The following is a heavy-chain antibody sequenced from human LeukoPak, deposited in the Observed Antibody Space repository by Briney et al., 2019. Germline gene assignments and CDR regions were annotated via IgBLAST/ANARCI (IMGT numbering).Heavy chain of an antibody. Sequence: GESLNISCKGSGYSFSNYWIGWVRQMPGKGLEWMAIINPGNSDTKYNPAFQGQVTISADKSISTAYLQWGSLKASDSAMYYCARRSSSEFWGQGTLVTVSS. CDR2: INPGNSDT. CDR1: GYSFSNYW. D-gene: IGHD6-6*01. J-gene: IGHJ4*02. CDR3: ARRSSSEF. V-gene: IGHV5-51*01.